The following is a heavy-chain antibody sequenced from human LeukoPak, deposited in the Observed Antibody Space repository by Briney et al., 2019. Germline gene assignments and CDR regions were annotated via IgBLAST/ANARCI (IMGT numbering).Heavy chain of an antibody. CDR1: GYTFTSHG. CDR2: ISTDNGNT. CDR3: ARSVLGYGDY. D-gene: IGHD3-10*01. Sequence: ASVKVSCKTSGYTFTSHGISWVRQAPGQGLEWMGWISTDNGNTNYPQKLQGRVTMTTDTSTSTAYMELRSLRSDDTAVYYCARSVLGYGDYWGQGTLVTVSS. J-gene: IGHJ4*02. V-gene: IGHV1-18*01.